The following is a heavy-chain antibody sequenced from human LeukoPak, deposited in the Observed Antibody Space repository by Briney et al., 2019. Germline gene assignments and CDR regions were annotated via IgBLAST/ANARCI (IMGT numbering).Heavy chain of an antibody. D-gene: IGHD3-10*01. V-gene: IGHV1-18*01. Sequence: ASVKVSCKASGYTFISYGISWVRQAPGQGLEWMGWISPYNGNTNYTQKVPGRVTMITDTSTSTAYMELRSLRSDDTAVYYCAREWGGYYLDWGQGTLVTVSS. CDR3: AREWGGYYLD. CDR2: ISPYNGNT. CDR1: GYTFISYG. J-gene: IGHJ4*02.